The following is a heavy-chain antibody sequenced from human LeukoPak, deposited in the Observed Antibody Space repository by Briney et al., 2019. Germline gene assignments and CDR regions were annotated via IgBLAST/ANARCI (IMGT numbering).Heavy chain of an antibody. CDR2: IIPIFGTA. Sequence: SVKDSCKASGGTFSSYAISWVRQAPGQGLEWMGGIIPIFGTANYAQKFQGRVTITADESTSTAYMELSSLRSEDTAVYYCASSPGGGYDFWSGYSHRHFDYWGQGTLVTVSS. V-gene: IGHV1-69*13. CDR3: ASSPGGGYDFWSGYSHRHFDY. CDR1: GGTFSSYA. J-gene: IGHJ4*02. D-gene: IGHD3-3*01.